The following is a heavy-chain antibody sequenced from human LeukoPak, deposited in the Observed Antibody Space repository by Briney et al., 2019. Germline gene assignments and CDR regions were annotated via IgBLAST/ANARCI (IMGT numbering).Heavy chain of an antibody. J-gene: IGHJ3*02. CDR3: AKDQGYCSGGSCYSNAFDI. D-gene: IGHD2-15*01. Sequence: GGSLRLSCAASGFTFSSYGMSWVRQAPGKGLEWVSAISGSGGSTYYADSVKGRFTISRDNSKNTLYLQMNSLRAEDTAVYYCAKDQGYCSGGSCYSNAFDIWGQGTMVTVSS. CDR2: ISGSGGST. CDR1: GFTFSSYG. V-gene: IGHV3-23*01.